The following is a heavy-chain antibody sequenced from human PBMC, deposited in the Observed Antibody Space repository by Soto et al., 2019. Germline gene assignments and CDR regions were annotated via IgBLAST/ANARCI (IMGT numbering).Heavy chain of an antibody. CDR3: ASLLWFGELLPYYYYGMDV. D-gene: IGHD3-10*01. J-gene: IGHJ6*02. CDR1: GYSFTSYW. V-gene: IGHV5-10-1*01. Sequence: GESLKISCKGSGYSFTSYWIGWVRQMPGKGLEWMGRIDPSDSYTNYSPSFQGHVTISADKSISTAYLQWSSLKASDTAMYYCASLLWFGELLPYYYYGMDVWGQGTTVTVSS. CDR2: IDPSDSYT.